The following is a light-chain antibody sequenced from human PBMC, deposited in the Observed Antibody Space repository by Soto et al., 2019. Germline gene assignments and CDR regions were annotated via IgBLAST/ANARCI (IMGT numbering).Light chain of an antibody. V-gene: IGKV3-15*01. CDR2: GAS. J-gene: IGKJ4*01. Sequence: EIVMTQSPATLSVSPGERATLSCRASKSVSSNLAWDQQKPGQAPRLLIYGASTRATGIPARFSGSGSGTDFTLTISSLQSEDLAVYYCQQYNSWPPLTFGGGTKVEIK. CDR1: KSVSSN. CDR3: QQYNSWPPLT.